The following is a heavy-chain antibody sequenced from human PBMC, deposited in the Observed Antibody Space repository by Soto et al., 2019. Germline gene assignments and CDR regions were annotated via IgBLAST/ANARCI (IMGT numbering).Heavy chain of an antibody. CDR1: GDSVSSNSAA. J-gene: IGHJ5*02. Sequence: SQTLSLTCXISGDSVSSNSAAWNWIRQSPSRGLEWLGRTYYRSKWYNDYAVSVKSRITINPDTSKNQFSLQLNSVTPEDTAVYYCARVQSSSWYWRWFDPWGQGTLVTSPQ. V-gene: IGHV6-1*01. D-gene: IGHD6-13*01. CDR2: TYYRSKWYN. CDR3: ARVQSSSWYWRWFDP.